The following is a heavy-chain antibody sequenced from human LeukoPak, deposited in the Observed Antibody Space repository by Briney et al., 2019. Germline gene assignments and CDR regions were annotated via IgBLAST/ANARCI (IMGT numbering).Heavy chain of an antibody. V-gene: IGHV4-38-2*01. Sequence: SETLSLTCAVSGYSISSGYYWGWIQQPPGKGLEWIGSIYHSGSTYYNPSLKSRVTISVDTSKNQFSLKLSSVTAADTAVYYCARQSNQFDYWGQGTLVTVSS. J-gene: IGHJ4*02. CDR1: GYSISSGYY. CDR3: ARQSNQFDY. CDR2: IYHSGST. D-gene: IGHD1-14*01.